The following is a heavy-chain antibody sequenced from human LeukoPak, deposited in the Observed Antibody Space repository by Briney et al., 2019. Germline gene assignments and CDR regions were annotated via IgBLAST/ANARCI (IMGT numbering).Heavy chain of an antibody. D-gene: IGHD2-15*01. CDR3: ARDSGLGYCSGGSSSFDY. CDR1: RFTFSSYS. V-gene: IGHV3-21*01. CDR2: ISISSSYI. J-gene: IGHJ4*02. Sequence: GRSLRLSWAASRFTFSSYSMNWVRQAPGKGLGWVSSISISSSYIYYADSGKGRFTISRDNAKNSLYLQMNSLRAEDTAVYYCARDSGLGYCSGGSSSFDYWGQGTLVTVSS.